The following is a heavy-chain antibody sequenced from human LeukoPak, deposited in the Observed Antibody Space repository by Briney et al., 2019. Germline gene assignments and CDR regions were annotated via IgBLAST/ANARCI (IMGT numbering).Heavy chain of an antibody. CDR2: INHSGST. CDR3: ARAPSLPMIVVAHAFDI. J-gene: IGHJ3*02. CDR1: GGSFSGYY. Sequence: SETLSLTCAVYGGSFSGYYWSWIRQPPGKGLEWIGEINHSGSTNYNPSLKSRVTISVDTSKNQFSLKLNSVTAADTAVYYCARAPSLPMIVVAHAFDIWGQGTMVTVSS. V-gene: IGHV4-34*01. D-gene: IGHD3-22*01.